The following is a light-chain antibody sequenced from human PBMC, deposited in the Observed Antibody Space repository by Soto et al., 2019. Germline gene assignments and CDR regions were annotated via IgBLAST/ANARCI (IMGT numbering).Light chain of an antibody. CDR3: QQSYATPST. J-gene: IGKJ5*01. V-gene: IGKV1-39*01. Sequence: DIQMTQSPSSLSASVGDRVMITSRASQSIGSYLNWYQQEPGKAPNLLIYAASSLQSGVPSRFSGGGSGTDFTLTISSLQPEDFATYYCQQSYATPSTFGQGTRLEIK. CDR1: QSIGSY. CDR2: AAS.